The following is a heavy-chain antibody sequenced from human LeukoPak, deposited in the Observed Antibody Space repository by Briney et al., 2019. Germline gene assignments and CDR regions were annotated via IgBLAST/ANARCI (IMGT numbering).Heavy chain of an antibody. CDR3: SRFYSSGWASGAFDI. D-gene: IGHD3-22*01. Sequence: PGRSLRLSCAASGFSFDGYAMHWVRQAPGKGLEWIGFIRNKANGGTTEYAASVKGRFTISRDDSKTIAHLQMSSLKTEDTAVYYCSRFYSSGWASGAFDIWGQGTMVTVSS. CDR2: IRNKANGGTT. J-gene: IGHJ3*02. V-gene: IGHV3-49*04. CDR1: GFSFDGYA.